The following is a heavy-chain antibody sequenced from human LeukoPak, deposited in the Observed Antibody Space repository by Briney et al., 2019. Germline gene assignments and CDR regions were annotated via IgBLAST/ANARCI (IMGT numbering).Heavy chain of an antibody. CDR3: ARYSSTWNVAFDI. Sequence: PGGSLRLSCAASGFSFSSYEMNWVRQAPGKGLEWLSYINGGGSTIYYAVSVKGRFTISRDNAKNSLHLQMNSLRADDTAVYYCARYSSTWNVAFDIWGQGTMVTVSS. D-gene: IGHD6-13*01. CDR2: INGGGSTI. V-gene: IGHV3-48*03. CDR1: GFSFSSYE. J-gene: IGHJ3*02.